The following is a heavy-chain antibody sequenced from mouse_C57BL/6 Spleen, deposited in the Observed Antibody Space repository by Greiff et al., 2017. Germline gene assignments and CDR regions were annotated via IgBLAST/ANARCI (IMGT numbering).Heavy chain of an antibody. CDR3: ARGDYYAMDY. J-gene: IGHJ4*01. CDR2: INPNNGGT. CDR1: GYTFTDYY. V-gene: IGHV1-26*01. Sequence: EVQLQQSGPELVKPGASVKISCKASGYTFTDYYMNWVKQSHGKSLEWIGDINPNNGGTSYNQKFKGKATLTVDKSSSTAYMELRSLTSEDSAVYYCARGDYYAMDYGGQGTSVTVSS.